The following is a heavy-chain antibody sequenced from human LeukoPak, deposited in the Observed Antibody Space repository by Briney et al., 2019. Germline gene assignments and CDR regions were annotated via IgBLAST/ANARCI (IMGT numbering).Heavy chain of an antibody. CDR3: AKVWFGELSPPDY. V-gene: IGHV3-30*18. J-gene: IGHJ4*02. CDR2: ISFDGSNK. Sequence: GGSLRLSCAPSGFTFSSYGMHWVRQAPGKGLEWVAVISFDGSNKYYADSVKGRFTISRDNSKNTLYLQMNSLRAEDTAVYYCAKVWFGELSPPDYWGQGTLVTVSS. D-gene: IGHD3-10*01. CDR1: GFTFSSYG.